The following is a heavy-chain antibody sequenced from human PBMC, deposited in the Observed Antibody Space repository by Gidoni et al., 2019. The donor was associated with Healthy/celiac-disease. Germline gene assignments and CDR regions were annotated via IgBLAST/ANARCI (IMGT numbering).Heavy chain of an antibody. CDR1: GGTFSSYA. CDR2: IIPIFGTA. Sequence: QVQLVQSGAEVKKPGSSVKVSCKSSGGTFSSYAISWVRQAPGQGREWMGAIIPIFGTANYAQKFQGRVTITADESTSTAYMELSSLRSEDTAVYYCARPNRSGLTFDAFDIWGQGTMVTVSS. J-gene: IGHJ3*02. CDR3: ARPNRSGLTFDAFDI. D-gene: IGHD3-10*01. V-gene: IGHV1-69*01.